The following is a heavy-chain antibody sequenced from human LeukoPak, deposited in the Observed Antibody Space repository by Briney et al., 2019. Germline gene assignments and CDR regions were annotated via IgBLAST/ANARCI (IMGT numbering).Heavy chain of an antibody. D-gene: IGHD5-12*01. Sequence: PGGSLRLSCAASGFIFSDYYMSWIRQAPGKGLEWVSYISSSGSTMYYTDSVKGRFTISRDNAKDTLYLQMNSLRAEDTAVYYCARDPGSGYEEHFDYWGQGTLVTVSS. V-gene: IGHV3-11*01. CDR2: ISSSGSTM. CDR3: ARDPGSGYEEHFDY. J-gene: IGHJ4*02. CDR1: GFIFSDYY.